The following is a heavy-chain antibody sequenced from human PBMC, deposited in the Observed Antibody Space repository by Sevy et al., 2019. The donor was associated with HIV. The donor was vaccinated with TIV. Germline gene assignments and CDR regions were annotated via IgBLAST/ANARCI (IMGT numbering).Heavy chain of an antibody. CDR2: ISYEGSNE. J-gene: IGHJ4*02. Sequence: GGYLRLCCAASTLTFGHYAMHWVRQAPGKGLQWVAGISYEGSNEYYTDSVKGRFTISRDNSKNTLNLEMNNLRVEDTALYYCARDWGTPPTAILYYFDFWGQGIPVTVSS. D-gene: IGHD3-16*01. CDR3: ARDWGTPPTAILYYFDF. CDR1: TLTFGHYA. V-gene: IGHV3-30*04.